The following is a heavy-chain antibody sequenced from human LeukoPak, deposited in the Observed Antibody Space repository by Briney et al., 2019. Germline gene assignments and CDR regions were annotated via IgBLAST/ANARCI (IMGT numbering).Heavy chain of an antibody. CDR3: ARDVSLGYCSSTSCFTTAWDV. Sequence: GGSLRLSCAASGFTFTSYWMSWVRQAPGRGMGWVANIKKDGSEKYYVDSVKGTFTISRDNAKNSLYLQMNSLRAEDTAVYYCARDVSLGYCSSTSCFTTAWDVWGKGTTVAVSS. CDR2: IKKDGSEK. CDR1: GFTFTSYW. J-gene: IGHJ6*04. V-gene: IGHV3-7*03. D-gene: IGHD2-2*01.